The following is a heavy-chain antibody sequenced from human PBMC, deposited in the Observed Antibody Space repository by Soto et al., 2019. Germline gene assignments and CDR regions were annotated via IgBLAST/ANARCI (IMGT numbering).Heavy chain of an antibody. J-gene: IGHJ3*02. CDR3: AKEKENTYYYDSSGYYPDAFDI. D-gene: IGHD3-22*01. CDR1: GFTFSSYA. CDR2: ISGSGGST. V-gene: IGHV3-23*01. Sequence: EVQLLESGGGLVQPGGSLRLSCAASGFTFSSYAMSWVRQAPGKGLEWVSAISGSGGSTYYADSVKGRFTISRDNSKNTLYLQMNSLRAEDTAVYYCAKEKENTYYYDSSGYYPDAFDIWGQGTMVTVSS.